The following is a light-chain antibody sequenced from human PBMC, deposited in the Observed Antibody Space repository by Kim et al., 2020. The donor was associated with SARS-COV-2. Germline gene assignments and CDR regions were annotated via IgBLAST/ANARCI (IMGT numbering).Light chain of an antibody. CDR3: QTWGTGIRV. CDR2: LNSDGSH. CDR1: SGKSSYG. V-gene: IGLV4-69*01. J-gene: IGLJ3*02. Sequence: ASVKLPCPLGSGKSSYGLARQQQQPEKGPRYLNKLNSDGSHSKGDRIPDRFSGSSSGAERYLPISSLQSEDEADYYCQTWGTGIRVFGGGTKLTVL.